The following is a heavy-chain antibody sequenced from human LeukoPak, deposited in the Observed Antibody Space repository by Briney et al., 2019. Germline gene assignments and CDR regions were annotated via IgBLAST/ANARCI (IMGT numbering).Heavy chain of an antibody. Sequence: SETLSLTCIVSGGSITNYYWSWFRQPPGKGLEWIGEINHSGSTNYNPSLKSRVTISVDTSKNQFSLKLSSVTAADTAVYYCARGTRHYDSSGYYTGSFYFDYWGQGTLVTVSS. D-gene: IGHD3-22*01. CDR2: INHSGST. CDR1: GGSITNYY. J-gene: IGHJ4*02. CDR3: ARGTRHYDSSGYYTGSFYFDY. V-gene: IGHV4-34*01.